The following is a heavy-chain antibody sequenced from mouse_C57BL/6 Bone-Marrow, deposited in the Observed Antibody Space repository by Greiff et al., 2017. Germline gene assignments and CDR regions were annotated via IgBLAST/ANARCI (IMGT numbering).Heavy chain of an antibody. D-gene: IGHD2-5*01. CDR3: ARSKAYYSNVAWFAY. V-gene: IGHV1-64*01. Sequence: VQLQQPGAELVKPGASVKLSCKASGYTFTSYWMHWVKQRPGQGLEWIGMIHPNSGSTNYNEKFKSKATLTVDKSSSTAYMQLSSLTSEDSAVYYCARSKAYYSNVAWFAYWGQGTLVTVSA. CDR1: GYTFTSYW. J-gene: IGHJ3*01. CDR2: IHPNSGST.